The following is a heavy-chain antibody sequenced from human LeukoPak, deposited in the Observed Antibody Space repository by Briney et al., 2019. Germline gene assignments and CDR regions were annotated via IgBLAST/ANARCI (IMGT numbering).Heavy chain of an antibody. J-gene: IGHJ4*02. V-gene: IGHV1-2*02. CDR2: INANSGGT. Sequence: ASVKVSCKASGYTLTGYYMHWVRQAPGQGLEWMGWINANSGGTNYAQKFHGRVTMTRDTSISTAYMELSRLRSDDTAVYYCARESGYYDSSRGVDYWGQGTLVTVSS. CDR1: GYTLTGYY. CDR3: ARESGYYDSSRGVDY. D-gene: IGHD3-22*01.